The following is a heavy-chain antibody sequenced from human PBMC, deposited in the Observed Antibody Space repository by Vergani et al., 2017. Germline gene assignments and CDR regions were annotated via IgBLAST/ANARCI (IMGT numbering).Heavy chain of an antibody. V-gene: IGHV4-61*02. J-gene: IGHJ4*02. Sequence: QVQLQESGPGLVKPSQTLSLTCTVSGESISSGRYYWSWIRQPAGKGLEWIGRIFTTGSTNYNPSLKSRVTISVDTSKNQVSLKRSSVTAADTAVYYCATYTVVTPGWYFDYWGQGTLVTVSS. CDR1: GESISSGRYY. CDR2: IFTTGST. D-gene: IGHD4-23*01. CDR3: ATYTVVTPGWYFDY.